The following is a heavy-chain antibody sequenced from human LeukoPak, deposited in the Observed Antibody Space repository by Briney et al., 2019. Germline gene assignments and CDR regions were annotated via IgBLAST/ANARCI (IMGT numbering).Heavy chain of an antibody. J-gene: IGHJ2*01. V-gene: IGHV4-59*01. Sequence: KASETLSLTCTVSGGSSRSYYWSWIRQPPGKGLQWIGYIHYSGSTKYNSSLKSRVTISLDTSKSQFSLKLSSLTAADTAVYYCARDLGHWSYGPNWYFDLWGRGILVTVSS. D-gene: IGHD1-7*01. CDR2: IHYSGST. CDR3: ARDLGHWSYGPNWYFDL. CDR1: GGSSRSYY.